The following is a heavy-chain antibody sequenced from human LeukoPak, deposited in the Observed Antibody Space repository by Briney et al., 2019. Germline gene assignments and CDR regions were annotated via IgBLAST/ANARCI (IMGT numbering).Heavy chain of an antibody. J-gene: IGHJ6*02. CDR1: GGSISSSNW. CDR2: INHSGST. D-gene: IGHD3-10*01. CDR3: ARGGTMVRGVIEEDYGMDV. Sequence: SGTLSLTCAVSGGSISSSNWWSWVRQPPGKGLEWIGEINHSGSTNYNPSLKSRVTISVDTSKNQFSLKLSSVTAADTAVYYCARGGTMVRGVIEEDYGMDVWGQGTTVTVSS. V-gene: IGHV4-4*02.